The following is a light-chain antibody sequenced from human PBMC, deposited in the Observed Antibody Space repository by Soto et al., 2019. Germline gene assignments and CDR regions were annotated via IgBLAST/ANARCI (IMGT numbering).Light chain of an antibody. CDR3: QQYYSTPWT. Sequence: DIVMTQSPDSLAVSLGERATINCKSSQSVLYSSNNKNYLAWYQQKPGQPPKLLIYWASTRESGVPDRFSGSGYGRDFTLTINSLQAEDVAVYYCQQYYSTPWTFGQGTKVEIK. CDR2: WAS. V-gene: IGKV4-1*01. CDR1: QSVLYSSNNKNY. J-gene: IGKJ1*01.